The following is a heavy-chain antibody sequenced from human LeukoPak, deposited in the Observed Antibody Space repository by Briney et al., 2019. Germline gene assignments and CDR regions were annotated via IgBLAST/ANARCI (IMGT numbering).Heavy chain of an antibody. CDR2: IRYDGSNK. CDR1: GFTFSSYG. V-gene: IGHV3-30*02. CDR3: AKDKGQLRDYYYMDV. J-gene: IGHJ6*03. Sequence: AGGSLRLSCAASGFTFSSYGMHWVRQAPGKGLEWVAFIRYDGSNKYYADSVKGRFTISRDNSKNTLYLQMNSLRAEDTAVYYCAKDKGQLRDYYYMDVWGKGPRSPSP. D-gene: IGHD1-1*01.